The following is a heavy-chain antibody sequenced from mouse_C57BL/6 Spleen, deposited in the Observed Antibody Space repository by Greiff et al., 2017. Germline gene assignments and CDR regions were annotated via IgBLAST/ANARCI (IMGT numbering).Heavy chain of an antibody. J-gene: IGHJ1*03. CDR1: GYTFTDYY. CDR3: AREGDYGNYGYFDV. D-gene: IGHD2-1*01. Sequence: VQLQQSGPELVKPGASVKISCKASGYTFTDYYMNWVKQSHGKSLEWIGDINPNNGGTSYNQKFKGKATLTVDKSSSTAYMERRSLTSEDSAVYYCAREGDYGNYGYFDVWGTGTTVTVSS. CDR2: INPNNGGT. V-gene: IGHV1-26*01.